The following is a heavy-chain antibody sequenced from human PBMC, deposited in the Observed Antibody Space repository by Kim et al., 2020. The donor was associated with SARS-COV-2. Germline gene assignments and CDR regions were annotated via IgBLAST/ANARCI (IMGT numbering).Heavy chain of an antibody. CDR3: ARGRSSTSGGWFDP. J-gene: IGHJ5*02. D-gene: IGHD2-2*01. Sequence: TPSLNGRVTIAVDTSKNQFSLKLSSVTAADTAVYYCARGRSSTSGGWFDPWGQGTLVTVSS. V-gene: IGHV4-31*02.